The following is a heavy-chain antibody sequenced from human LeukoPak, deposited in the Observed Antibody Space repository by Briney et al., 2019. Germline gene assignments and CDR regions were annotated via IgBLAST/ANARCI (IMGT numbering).Heavy chain of an antibody. CDR2: IWYDGSNK. Sequence: GRSLRLSCAASGFTFSSYGMHWDRQAPGKGLEGVAVIWYDGSNKYYADSVKGRFTISRDNSKNTLYLQMNSLRAEDTAVYYCARGVYDILTGYSGDYFDYWGQGTLVTVSS. V-gene: IGHV3-33*01. CDR1: GFTFSSYG. D-gene: IGHD3-9*01. CDR3: ARGVYDILTGYSGDYFDY. J-gene: IGHJ4*02.